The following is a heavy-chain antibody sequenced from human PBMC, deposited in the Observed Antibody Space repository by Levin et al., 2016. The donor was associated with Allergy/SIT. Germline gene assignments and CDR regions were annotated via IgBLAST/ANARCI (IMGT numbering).Heavy chain of an antibody. CDR2: INHSGST. CDR3: ARGGFSFISSSSWGFGGWFDP. D-gene: IGHD6-13*01. Sequence: SETLSLTCAVYGGSFSGYYWSWIRQPPGKGLEWIGEINHSGSTNYNPSLKSRVTISVDTSKNQFSLKLSSVTAADTAVYYCARGGFSFISSSSWGFGGWFDPWGQGTLVTVSS. J-gene: IGHJ5*02. CDR1: GGSFSGYY. V-gene: IGHV4-34*01.